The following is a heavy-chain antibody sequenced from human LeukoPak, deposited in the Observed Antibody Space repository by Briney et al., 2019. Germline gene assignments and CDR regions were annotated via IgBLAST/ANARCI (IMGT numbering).Heavy chain of an antibody. CDR3: ARLRPTGGWFDP. Sequence: PSETLALTCTVSGGSISSSSYYWGWIRQPPGKGLEWIGSIYYSGSTYYNPSLKSRVTISVDTSKNQFSLKLSSVTAADTAVYYCARLRPTGGWFDPWGQGTLVTVSS. J-gene: IGHJ5*02. CDR1: GGSISSSSYY. D-gene: IGHD7-27*01. V-gene: IGHV4-39*01. CDR2: IYYSGST.